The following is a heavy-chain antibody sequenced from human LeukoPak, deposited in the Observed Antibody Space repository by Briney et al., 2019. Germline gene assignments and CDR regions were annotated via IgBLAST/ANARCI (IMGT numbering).Heavy chain of an antibody. CDR2: IYYSGST. J-gene: IGHJ6*02. CDR3: ARRGRYYYDSSGYYFYYYYGMDV. V-gene: IGHV4-59*01. D-gene: IGHD3-22*01. CDR1: GGSISSYY. Sequence: PSETLSLTCTVSGGSISSYYWSWIRQPPGKGLEWIGYIYYSGSTNYNPSLKSRVTISVDTSKNQFSLKLSSVTAADTSVYYCARRGRYYYDSSGYYFYYYYGMDVWGQGTTVTVSS.